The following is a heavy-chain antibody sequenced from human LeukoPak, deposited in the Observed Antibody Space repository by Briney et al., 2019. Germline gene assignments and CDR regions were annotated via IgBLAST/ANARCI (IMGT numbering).Heavy chain of an antibody. V-gene: IGHV3-30*19. J-gene: IGHJ5*02. CDR1: GFTFSSYR. CDR3: AREYGFGSGSYYP. Sequence: GGSLRLSCAASGFTFSSYRMHWVRQAPGKGLEWVAVISYDGSNKYYADSVKGRFTISRDNSKNTLYLQMNSLRAEDTAVYYCAREYGFGSGSYYPWGQGTLVTVSS. D-gene: IGHD3-10*01. CDR2: ISYDGSNK.